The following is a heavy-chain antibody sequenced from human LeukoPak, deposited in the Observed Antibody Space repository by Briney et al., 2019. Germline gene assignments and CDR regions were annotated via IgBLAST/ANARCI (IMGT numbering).Heavy chain of an antibody. D-gene: IGHD6-19*01. J-gene: IGHJ4*02. V-gene: IGHV4-59*08. CDR1: GGSISSYY. CDR3: ARWYSSGWAFDY. Sequence: SETLSLTCTVSGGSISSYYWSWIRQPPGKGLEWIGSIYYSGSTNYNPSLKSRVTISVDTSKNQFSLKLSSVTAADTAVYYCARWYSSGWAFDYWGQGTLVTVSS. CDR2: IYYSGST.